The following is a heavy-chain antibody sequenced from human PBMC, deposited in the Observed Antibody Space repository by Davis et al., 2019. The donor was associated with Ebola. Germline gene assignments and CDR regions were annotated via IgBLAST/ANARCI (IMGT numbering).Heavy chain of an antibody. Sequence: PGGSLRLSCAASGFTFSDYYMSWIRQAPGKGLEWVSYISSSGSTIYYADSVKGRFTISRDNAKNSLYLQMNSLRAEDTAVYYCARHCSGGSCYHYGMDVWGQGTTVTVSS. V-gene: IGHV3-11*01. CDR2: ISSSGSTI. CDR3: ARHCSGGSCYHYGMDV. J-gene: IGHJ6*02. D-gene: IGHD2-15*01. CDR1: GFTFSDYY.